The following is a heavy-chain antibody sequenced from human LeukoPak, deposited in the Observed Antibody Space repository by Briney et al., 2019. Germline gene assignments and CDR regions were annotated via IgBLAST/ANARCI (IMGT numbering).Heavy chain of an antibody. J-gene: IGHJ4*02. CDR1: GFTLSSYE. Sequence: PGGSLRLSCAASGFTLSSYEMNWVRQAPGKGLEWVSYISSTGYTIYYADSVKGRFTISRDNAKNSLYLQMKSLRAEDTAVYYCARDYDSSGHYYISFDYWGQGTLVTVSS. CDR2: ISSTGYTI. D-gene: IGHD3-22*01. CDR3: ARDYDSSGHYYISFDY. V-gene: IGHV3-48*03.